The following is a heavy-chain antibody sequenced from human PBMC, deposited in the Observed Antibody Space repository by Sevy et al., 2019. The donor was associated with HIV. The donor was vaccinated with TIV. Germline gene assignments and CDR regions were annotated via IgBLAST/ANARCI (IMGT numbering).Heavy chain of an antibody. Sequence: GGSLRLSCAASGFTFSSYGMHWVRQAPGKGLEWVAVISYDGSNKYYADSVKGRFTISRDNSKNTLYLQMNSLRAEDTAVYYCAKDLPDLVVVVAATPVLGYYGMDVWGQGTTVTVSS. CDR1: GFTFSSYG. CDR2: ISYDGSNK. CDR3: AKDLPDLVVVVAATPVLGYYGMDV. J-gene: IGHJ6*02. V-gene: IGHV3-30*18. D-gene: IGHD2-15*01.